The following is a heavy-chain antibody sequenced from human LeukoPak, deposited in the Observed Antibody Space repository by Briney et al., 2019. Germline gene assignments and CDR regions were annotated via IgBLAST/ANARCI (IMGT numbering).Heavy chain of an antibody. CDR1: GGSISSGGYY. CDR3: ARGGVGSNTFDY. Sequence: KASETLSLTCTVSGGSISSGGYYWSWIRQHPGKGLEWIGYIYYSGSTYYNPSLKSRVTISVDTSKNQFSLKLSSVTAADTAVYYCARGGVGSNTFDYWGQGTLVTVSS. J-gene: IGHJ4*02. D-gene: IGHD1-26*01. V-gene: IGHV4-31*03. CDR2: IYYSGST.